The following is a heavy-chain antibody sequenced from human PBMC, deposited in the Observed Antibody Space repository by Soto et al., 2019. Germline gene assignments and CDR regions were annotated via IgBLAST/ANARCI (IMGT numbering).Heavy chain of an antibody. CDR3: ARGSYCSSTSCPDRFDP. CDR1: GYTFTSYG. CDR2: ISAYNGNT. D-gene: IGHD2-2*01. Sequence: ASVKVSCKASGYTFTSYGISWVRQAPGRGLEWMGWISAYNGNTNYAQKLQGRVTMTTDTSTSTAYMELRSLRSDDTAVYYCARGSYCSSTSCPDRFDPWGQGTLVTSPQ. V-gene: IGHV1-18*01. J-gene: IGHJ5*02.